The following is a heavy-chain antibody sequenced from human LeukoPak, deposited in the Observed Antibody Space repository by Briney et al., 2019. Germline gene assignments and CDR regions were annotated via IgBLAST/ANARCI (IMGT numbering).Heavy chain of an antibody. Sequence: GGSLRLSCTASGFTFGDYAMSWVRQAPGKGLEWVGFIRSKAYGGTTEYAASVKGRFTISRDDSKSIAYLQMNSLKTEDTAVYYCTRERSYAFDIWGQGTMVTVSS. CDR1: GFTFGDYA. CDR3: TRERSYAFDI. CDR2: IRSKAYGGTT. V-gene: IGHV3-49*04. J-gene: IGHJ3*02.